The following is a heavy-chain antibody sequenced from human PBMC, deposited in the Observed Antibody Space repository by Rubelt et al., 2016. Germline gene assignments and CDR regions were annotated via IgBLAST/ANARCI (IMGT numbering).Heavy chain of an antibody. Sequence: SSYAMHWVRQAPGKGLEWVAVISYDGSNKYYADSVKGRFTISRDNSKNTLYLQMNSLRAEDTAVYYCATDLRYDSSGYYIDYWGQGTLVTVSS. CDR1: SSYA. CDR3: ATDLRYDSSGYYIDY. V-gene: IGHV3-30*04. D-gene: IGHD3-22*01. CDR2: ISYDGSNK. J-gene: IGHJ4*02.